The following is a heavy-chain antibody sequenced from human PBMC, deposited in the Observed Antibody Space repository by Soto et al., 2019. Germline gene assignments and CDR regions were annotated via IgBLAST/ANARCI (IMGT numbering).Heavy chain of an antibody. CDR2: ISDGSTYT. J-gene: IGHJ4*02. Sequence: QVQLVESGGGLVRPGGSLRLSCAASGFTFSAYYMTWIRQAPGKGLEWVSSISDGSTYTHYADSVQGRFTISRDDAKNSLYLQVNSLRAEDTAVYYCARENYGSFDFWGQGTLVTVSS. CDR1: GFTFSAYY. D-gene: IGHD3-10*01. V-gene: IGHV3-11*05. CDR3: ARENYGSFDF.